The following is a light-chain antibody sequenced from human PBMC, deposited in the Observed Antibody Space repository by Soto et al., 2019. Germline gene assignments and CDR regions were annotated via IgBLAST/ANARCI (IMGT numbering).Light chain of an antibody. J-gene: IGKJ1*01. CDR3: QKYASAPWT. Sequence: EIQMTQSPSSLSASVGDRVTITCRASQGISNYLAWYQQKPGKVPKLLIYGASTLQSGVPSRLSGSGSGTDFTLIINSLQPEDVATYYCQKYASAPWTFGQGNKVEI. CDR2: GAS. CDR1: QGISNY. V-gene: IGKV1-27*01.